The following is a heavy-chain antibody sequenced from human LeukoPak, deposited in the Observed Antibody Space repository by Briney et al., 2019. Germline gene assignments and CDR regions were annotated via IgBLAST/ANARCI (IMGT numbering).Heavy chain of an antibody. D-gene: IGHD5/OR15-5a*01. J-gene: IGHJ6*02. Sequence: PGRSLRPSCAASGFTFSSYGMHWVRQAPGKGLEWVAVISYDGSNKYYADSVKGRFTISRDNSKNTLYLQMNSLRAEDTAVYYCAKAPFYARWAYYYGMDVWGQGTTVTVSS. CDR1: GFTFSSYG. V-gene: IGHV3-30*18. CDR3: AKAPFYARWAYYYGMDV. CDR2: ISYDGSNK.